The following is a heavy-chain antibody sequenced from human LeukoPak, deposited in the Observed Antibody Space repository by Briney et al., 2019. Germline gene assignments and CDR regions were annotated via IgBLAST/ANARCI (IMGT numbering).Heavy chain of an antibody. J-gene: IGHJ4*02. CDR2: IYHSGST. CDR3: VRVKCSSTSCDYYFDY. D-gene: IGHD2-2*01. V-gene: IGHV4-38-2*02. Sequence: SETLSLTCTVSDYSISSGYYWGWIRQPPGKGLEWIGSIYHSGSTYYNPSLKSRVTISVDTSKNQFSLKLSSVTAADTAVYYCVRVKCSSTSCDYYFDYWGQGTLVTVSS. CDR1: DYSISSGYY.